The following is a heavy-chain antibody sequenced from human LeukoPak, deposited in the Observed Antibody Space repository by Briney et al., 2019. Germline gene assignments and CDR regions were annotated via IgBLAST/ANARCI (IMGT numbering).Heavy chain of an antibody. CDR1: GFTFSNYW. CDR3: VRDRRVAAANWGYYYYGMDV. V-gene: IGHV3-7*01. J-gene: IGHJ6*02. D-gene: IGHD6-13*01. CDR2: IDRDGGDK. Sequence: GGSLRLSCAASGFTFSNYWMSWVRQTPGKRLEWVANIDRDGGDKYYVDSVKGRFTISRENAKNSLYLQMNSLRAGDTAVYYCVRDRRVAAANWGYYYYGMDVWGQGTTVTVSS.